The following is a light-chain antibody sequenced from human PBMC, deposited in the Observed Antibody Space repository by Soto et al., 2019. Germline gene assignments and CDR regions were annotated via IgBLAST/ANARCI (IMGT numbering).Light chain of an antibody. CDR1: EGISSH. Sequence: IQLTQSPSSLSASVGDRVTITCRAGEGISSHLAWYQQKPGKAPNLLIYSASTLQSGVPSRFSGSGSGTDFTLTSSSLQPEDFATYYCQQLNSYPITFGQGTRLEIK. J-gene: IGKJ5*01. CDR2: SAS. V-gene: IGKV1-9*01. CDR3: QQLNSYPIT.